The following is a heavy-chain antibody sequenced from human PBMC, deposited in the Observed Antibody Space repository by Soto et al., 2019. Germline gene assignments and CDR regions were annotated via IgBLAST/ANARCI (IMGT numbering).Heavy chain of an antibody. Sequence: SGPTLVNPTQTLTLTCTFSGFSVTTAGVAGGWIRQTPGGALEWLTLIYYNDDRRFSPSLKTRLTITGDTSKNQVVLSLTNVDPGDTATYFCAHSDGGYEIIYFDFWGQGIPVTVSS. J-gene: IGHJ4*02. CDR1: GFSVTTAGVA. CDR3: AHSDGGYEIIYFDF. CDR2: IYYNDDR. D-gene: IGHD5-12*01. V-gene: IGHV2-5*01.